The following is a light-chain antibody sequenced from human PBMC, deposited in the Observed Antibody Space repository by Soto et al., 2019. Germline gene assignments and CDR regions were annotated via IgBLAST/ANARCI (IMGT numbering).Light chain of an antibody. CDR2: ATS. V-gene: IGKV1-5*03. CDR3: QQYNLYPYT. Sequence: DIQMTQSPSTLSASVGDRVTITCRASQSINTWLAWYQQKPGKAPNVLIYATSNLESGVPSRFSGSGSGTEFTLTISSLQPEDFATYFCQQYNLYPYTFGLGTKLEIK. CDR1: QSINTW. J-gene: IGKJ2*01.